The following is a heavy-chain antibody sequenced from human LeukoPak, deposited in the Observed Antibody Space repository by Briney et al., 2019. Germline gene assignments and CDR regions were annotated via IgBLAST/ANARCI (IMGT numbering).Heavy chain of an antibody. J-gene: IGHJ4*02. Sequence: GGSLRLSCAASGFTFSSYAMHWVRQAPGKGLEWVAVISYDGSNKYYADSVKGRFTISRDNSKNTLYLQMNRLRAEDTAVYYCARPEARRLGELSLFDYWGQGTLVTVSS. CDR1: GFTFSSYA. D-gene: IGHD3-16*02. CDR3: ARPEARRLGELSLFDY. CDR2: ISYDGSNK. V-gene: IGHV3-30*04.